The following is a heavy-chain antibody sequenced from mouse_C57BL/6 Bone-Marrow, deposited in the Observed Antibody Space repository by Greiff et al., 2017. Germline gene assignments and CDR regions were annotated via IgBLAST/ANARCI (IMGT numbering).Heavy chain of an antibody. Sequence: EVKLEESGGDLVKPGGSLKLSCAASGFTFSSYGMSWVRQTPDKRLEWVATISSGGSYTYYPDSVKGRFTISRDNAKNTRYLQMSSLKSEDKAMDYCARTSYCYGSRLFADWGQGTLVTVSA. J-gene: IGHJ3*01. CDR2: ISSGGSYT. CDR1: GFTFSSYG. D-gene: IGHD1-1*01. V-gene: IGHV5-6*02. CDR3: ARTSYCYGSRLFAD.